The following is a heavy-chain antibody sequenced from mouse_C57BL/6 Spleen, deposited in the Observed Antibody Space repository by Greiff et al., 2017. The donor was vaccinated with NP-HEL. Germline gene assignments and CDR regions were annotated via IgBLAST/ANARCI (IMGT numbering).Heavy chain of an antibody. V-gene: IGHV1-55*01. D-gene: IGHD2-4*01. CDR3: ARGGLRRNYYAMDY. CDR1: GYTFTSYW. CDR2: IYPGSGST. Sequence: VQLQQSGAELVKPGASVKMSCKASGYTFTSYWITWVKQRPGQGLEWIGDIYPGSGSTNYNEKFKSKATLPVDTSSSTAYMQLSSLTSEDSAVYYCARGGLRRNYYAMDYWGQGTSVTVSS. J-gene: IGHJ4*01.